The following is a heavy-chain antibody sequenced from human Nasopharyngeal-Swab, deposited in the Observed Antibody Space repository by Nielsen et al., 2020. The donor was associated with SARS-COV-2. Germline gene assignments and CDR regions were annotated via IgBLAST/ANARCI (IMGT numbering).Heavy chain of an antibody. CDR3: ARQYSSGWFDP. CDR2: IYSGGST. D-gene: IGHD6-19*01. CDR1: GFTVSSNY. Sequence: LTCAASGFTVSSNYMSWVRQAPGKGLEWVSVIYSGGSTYYADSVKGRFTISRDNSKNTLYLQMNSLRAEDTAVYYCARQYSSGWFDPWGQGTLVTVSS. J-gene: IGHJ5*02. V-gene: IGHV3-66*04.